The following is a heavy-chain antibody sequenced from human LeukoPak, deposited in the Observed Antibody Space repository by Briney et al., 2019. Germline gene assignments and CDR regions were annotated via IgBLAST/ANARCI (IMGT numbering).Heavy chain of an antibody. CDR1: GYIFTSYG. Sequence: GASVKVSCKASGYIFTSYGISWVRQAPGQGLEWMGWISAYNGNTDYAQKLRGRVTMTTDTSTSTAYMELRSLRSDDTAVHYCARDPGPSHRESYYYGSGSLMFDYWGQGTLVTVSS. D-gene: IGHD3-10*01. CDR3: ARDPGPSHRESYYYGSGSLMFDY. J-gene: IGHJ4*02. CDR2: ISAYNGNT. V-gene: IGHV1-18*01.